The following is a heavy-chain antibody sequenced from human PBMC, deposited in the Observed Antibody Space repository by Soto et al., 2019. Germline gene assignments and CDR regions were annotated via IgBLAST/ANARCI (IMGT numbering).Heavy chain of an antibody. CDR1: GFSLTTRGVG. Sequence: QITLKESGPTLVKPTQTLTLTCTFSGFSLTTRGVGVGWIRQPPGKALECLALIYWDDDKRYSPSLQSRLSITQATSKNQVVLTMNNVDPVDTATYYCAHIPNYYQYDWFDPWGQGTLVSVSS. CDR2: IYWDDDK. CDR3: AHIPNYYQYDWFDP. V-gene: IGHV2-5*02. D-gene: IGHD3-16*01. J-gene: IGHJ5*02.